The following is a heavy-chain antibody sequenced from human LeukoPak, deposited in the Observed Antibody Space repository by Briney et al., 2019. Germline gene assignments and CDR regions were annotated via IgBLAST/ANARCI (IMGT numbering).Heavy chain of an antibody. J-gene: IGHJ4*02. V-gene: IGHV4-59*12. D-gene: IGHD3-22*01. CDR3: ARGFGWTYYYDSSGYFDY. Sequence: SETLSLTCTVSGGSISSYYWSWIRQPPGKGLEWIGYIYYSGSTNYNPSLKSRVTISVDTSKNQFSLKLSSVTAADTAVYYCARGFGWTYYYDSSGYFDYWGQGTLVTVSS. CDR1: GGSISSYY. CDR2: IYYSGST.